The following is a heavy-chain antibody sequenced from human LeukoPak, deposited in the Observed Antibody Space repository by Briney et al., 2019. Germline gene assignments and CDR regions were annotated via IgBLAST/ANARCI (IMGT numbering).Heavy chain of an antibody. D-gene: IGHD3-16*01. CDR2: IKDDGSDK. CDR3: ADLGSRD. Sequence: PGGSLRLSRAASGFTFSSAWMTWVRQAPGKGLEWVATIKDDGSDKYYVDSVKGRFTISRDNAKKSLWLQMNSLRVEDTAMYYCADLGSRDWGQGTLVTVSS. CDR1: GFTFSSAW. V-gene: IGHV3-7*01. J-gene: IGHJ4*02.